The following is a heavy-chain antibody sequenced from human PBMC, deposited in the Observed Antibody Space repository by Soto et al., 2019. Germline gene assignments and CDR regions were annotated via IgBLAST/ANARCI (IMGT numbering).Heavy chain of an antibody. J-gene: IGHJ6*02. D-gene: IGHD2-21*02. CDR3: VQSRCGGDCLQSYSSHSYYGLDV. CDR2: IYWDDDK. CDR1: GFSLSTTGVV. V-gene: IGHV2-5*02. Sequence: QITLKESGPPLVKPTQTLTLTCTFSGFSLSTTGVVVGWIRQPPGKALEWLALIYWDDDKRYNPSLNSRLTITKDTSKNQVVIAMTNMDPVDTATYYCVQSRCGGDCLQSYSSHSYYGLDVWGQGTTVTASS.